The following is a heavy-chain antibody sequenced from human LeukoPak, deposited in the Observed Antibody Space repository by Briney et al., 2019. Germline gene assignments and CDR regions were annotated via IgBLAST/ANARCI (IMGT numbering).Heavy chain of an antibody. CDR1: GFTFSSYS. Sequence: GSLRLSCAASGFTFSSYSMNWVRQAPGKGLEWIGYIYYSGNTNYNPSLKSRVTISVDTSKNQFSLKLSSVTAADTAVYYCARYGDYGWYFDYWGQGTLVTVSS. CDR2: IYYSGNT. D-gene: IGHD4-17*01. J-gene: IGHJ4*02. V-gene: IGHV4-59*01. CDR3: ARYGDYGWYFDY.